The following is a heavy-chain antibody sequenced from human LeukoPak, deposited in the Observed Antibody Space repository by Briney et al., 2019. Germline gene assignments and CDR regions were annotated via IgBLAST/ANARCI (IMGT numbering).Heavy chain of an antibody. J-gene: IGHJ5*02. CDR2: IQTGGSI. CDR1: GFTVSTNY. CDR3: ARVDGYYGSGSWFAP. D-gene: IGHD3-10*01. V-gene: IGHV3-66*01. Sequence: GRSLRLSCVASGFTVSTNYMSWVRQTPGKGLERVSVIQTGGSIFHAESVKGRFTISRDTSKNTVNLQMNSLRGEDTAVYYCARVDGYYGSGSWFAPWGQGTQVTVSS.